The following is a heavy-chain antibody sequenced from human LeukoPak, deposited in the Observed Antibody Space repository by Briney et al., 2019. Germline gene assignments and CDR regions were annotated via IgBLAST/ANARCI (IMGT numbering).Heavy chain of an antibody. CDR3: ARAKRNGFDI. CDR2: ISYDGSNK. CDR1: GFTFSSYG. J-gene: IGHJ3*02. V-gene: IGHV3-30*03. Sequence: GRSLRLSCAASGFTFSSYGMHWVRQAPGKGLEWVAVISYDGSNKYYADSVKGRFTISRDNSKNSLYLQMHSLRAEDTAVYYCARAKRNGFDIWGQGTMVTVSS.